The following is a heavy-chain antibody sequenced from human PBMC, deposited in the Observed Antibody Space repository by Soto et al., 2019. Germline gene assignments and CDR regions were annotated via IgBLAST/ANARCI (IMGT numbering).Heavy chain of an antibody. Sequence: GGSLRLSCEASKFTISDHSMNWVRQAPGKGLEWVSGINCGGSGTNYADSVKGRFTISSDNAKNTLYLQMNSMSAEDTGVYYCGVFWSGYYVWGQGTLVTVSS. V-gene: IGHV3-74*01. CDR2: INCGGSGT. D-gene: IGHD3-3*01. CDR3: GVFWSGYYV. CDR1: KFTISDHS. J-gene: IGHJ4*02.